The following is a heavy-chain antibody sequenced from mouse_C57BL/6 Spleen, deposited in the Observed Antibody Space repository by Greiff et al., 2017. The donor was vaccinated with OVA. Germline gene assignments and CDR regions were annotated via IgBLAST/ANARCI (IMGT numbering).Heavy chain of an antibody. V-gene: IGHV1-61*01. CDR2: IYPSDSET. J-gene: IGHJ3*01. D-gene: IGHD2-1*01. Sequence: VQLQQSGAELVRPGSSVKLSCKASGYTFTSYWMDWVKQRPGQGLEWIGNIYPSDSETHYNQKFKDKATLTVDKSSSTAYMQLSSLTSEDSAVYYCARWDGNYGAYWGQGTLVTVSA. CDR3: ARWDGNYGAY. CDR1: GYTFTSYW.